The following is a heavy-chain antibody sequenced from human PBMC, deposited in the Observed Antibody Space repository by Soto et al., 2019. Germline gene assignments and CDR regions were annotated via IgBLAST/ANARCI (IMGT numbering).Heavy chain of an antibody. CDR1: GFSFDSYW. CDR2: IDYDGTTT. Sequence: EVQPVESGGGLVQPGGSLRLSCAASGFSFDSYWMHWVRQAPGQGPMWVSRIDYDGTTTNYADSVKGRFTISRDNAKSTLYLQMNSLRPEDTAVYYCTRGPRASSGGTGAYWGKGTLVTVSS. D-gene: IGHD2-2*01. J-gene: IGHJ1*01. V-gene: IGHV3-74*01. CDR3: TRGPRASSGGTGAY.